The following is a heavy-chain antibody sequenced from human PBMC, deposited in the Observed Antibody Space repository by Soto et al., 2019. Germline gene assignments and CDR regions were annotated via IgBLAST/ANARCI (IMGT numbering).Heavy chain of an antibody. CDR1: YASFSGYY. D-gene: IGHD3-10*01. V-gene: IGHV4-34*01. CDR2: ISHSVNT. Sequence: SQTLSLTCTVYYASFSGYYWRWIRQPPWKGLELIGQISHSVNTNYNPSPKSRVTISVDTSKNQFSLRLSSVTAADTAMYYCVMGYGSAFDIWGQGTMVTVSS. J-gene: IGHJ3*02. CDR3: VMGYGSAFDI.